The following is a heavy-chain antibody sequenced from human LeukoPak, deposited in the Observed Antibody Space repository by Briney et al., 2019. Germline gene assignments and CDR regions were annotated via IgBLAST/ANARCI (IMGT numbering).Heavy chain of an antibody. CDR3: ARSLYYYDSSGYHF. D-gene: IGHD3-22*01. J-gene: IGHJ4*02. Sequence: SETLSLTCTVSGGSISSSSYYWGWIRQPPGKGLEWIGSIYYSGSTYYNPSLKSRVTISVDTSKNQFSLKLSSVTAADTAVYYCARSLYYYDSSGYHFWGQGTLVTVSS. CDR2: IYYSGST. V-gene: IGHV4-39*01. CDR1: GGSISSSSYY.